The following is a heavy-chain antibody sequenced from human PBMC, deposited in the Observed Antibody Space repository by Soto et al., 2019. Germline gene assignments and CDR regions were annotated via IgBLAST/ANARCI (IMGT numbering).Heavy chain of an antibody. V-gene: IGHV3-30-3*01. D-gene: IGHD3-3*01. CDR1: GFTFISYA. J-gene: IGHJ6*01. CDR3: ARGSYDFWSGYYVYYYYGMEV. Sequence: GGSLKLSCAASGFTFISYAMHWVRQAPGKGLEWVAVISYDGSNKYYADSVKGRFTISRDNSKNTLYLQMNSLRAEDRAVYYCARGSYDFWSGYYVYYYYGMEVWGQGTTVSVSS. CDR2: ISYDGSNK.